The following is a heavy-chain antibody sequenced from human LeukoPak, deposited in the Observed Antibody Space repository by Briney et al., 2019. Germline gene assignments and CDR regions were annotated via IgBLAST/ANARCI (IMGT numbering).Heavy chain of an antibody. V-gene: IGHV3-30*18. J-gene: IGHJ6*02. CDR2: IWYGGSNK. CDR3: AKEIWDIVVVPAAMPYYYGMDV. CDR1: GFTFSSYG. D-gene: IGHD2-2*01. Sequence: PGRSLRLSCAASGFTFSSYGMHWVRQAPGKGLEWVAVIWYGGSNKYYADSVKGRFTISRDNSKNTLYLQMNSLRAEDTAVYYCAKEIWDIVVVPAAMPYYYGMDVWGQGTTVTVSS.